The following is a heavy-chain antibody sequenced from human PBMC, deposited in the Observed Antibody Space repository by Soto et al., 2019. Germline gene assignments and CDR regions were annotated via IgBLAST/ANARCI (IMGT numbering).Heavy chain of an antibody. V-gene: IGHV1-2*02. J-gene: IGHJ4*02. CDR2: INPKSGGK. CDR3: ARGEFYDSTALLPED. Sequence: QVQLVQSGAEVKKPGASVKVSCRTSGYIFTDYNMHWVRQAPGQGLEWMGWINPKSGGKTYAQKFQGRVTMTRDTSTNTVYMEPSRLRSGDTATYYCARGEFYDSTALLPEDWGEGTLVSVSS. D-gene: IGHD3-22*01. CDR1: GYIFTDYN.